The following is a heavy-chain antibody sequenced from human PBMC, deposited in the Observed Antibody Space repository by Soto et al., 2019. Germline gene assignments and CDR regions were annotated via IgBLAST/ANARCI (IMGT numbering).Heavy chain of an antibody. D-gene: IGHD6-19*01. CDR2: IYPGDSDT. V-gene: IGHV5-51*01. J-gene: IGHJ4*02. CDR1: GYSFTSYW. CDR3: ARILFKGYSSGWYLIDY. Sequence: PGESLKISCKGSGYSFTSYWIGWVRQMPGKGLEWMGIIYPGDSDTRCSPSFQGQVTISADKSISTAYLQWSSLKASDTAMYYCARILFKGYSSGWYLIDYWGQGTLVTVSS.